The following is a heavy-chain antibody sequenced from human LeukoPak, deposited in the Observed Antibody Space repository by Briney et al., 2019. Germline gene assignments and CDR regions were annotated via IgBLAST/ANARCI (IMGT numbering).Heavy chain of an antibody. J-gene: IGHJ5*02. CDR1: GYTFTSYG. CDR2: ISAYNGNT. Sequence: ASVKVSCKASGYTFTSYGISCVRQAPGQGLEWMGWISAYNGNTNYAQKLQSRVTMTTDTSTSTAYMELRSLRSDDTAVYYCARPRNYDILTGYYADWFDPWGQGTLVTVSS. D-gene: IGHD3-9*01. V-gene: IGHV1-18*01. CDR3: ARPRNYDILTGYYADWFDP.